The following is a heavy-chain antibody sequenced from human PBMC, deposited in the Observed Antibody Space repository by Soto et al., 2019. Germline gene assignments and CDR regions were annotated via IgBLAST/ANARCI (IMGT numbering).Heavy chain of an antibody. V-gene: IGHV1-2*02. CDR3: ATNRDSYYYDSSGEGDAFDI. CDR2: ISPNSGGT. CDR1: GYTFTGYY. Sequence: ASVKVSCKASGYTFTGYYMHWVRQAPGQGLEWMGWISPNSGGTNYAQKFQGRVTMTRDTSISTAYMELSRLRSDDTAVYYCATNRDSYYYDSSGEGDAFDIWGQGTMVTVSS. D-gene: IGHD3-22*01. J-gene: IGHJ3*02.